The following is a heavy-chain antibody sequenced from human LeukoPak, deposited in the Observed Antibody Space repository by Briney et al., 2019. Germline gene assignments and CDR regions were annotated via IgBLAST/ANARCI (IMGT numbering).Heavy chain of an antibody. CDR3: ARAKYNSGWYLDY. V-gene: IGHV4-31*03. Sequence: RSSETLSLTCTVSGGSISSGDYYWTWIRQHPGKGLEWIEHIHYSGSTYYNPPLKSRLTISVDTSKNQFSLKVSSVTAADTAVYYCARAKYNSGWYLDYWGQGTLVTVSS. J-gene: IGHJ4*02. D-gene: IGHD6-19*01. CDR2: IHYSGST. CDR1: GGSISSGDYY.